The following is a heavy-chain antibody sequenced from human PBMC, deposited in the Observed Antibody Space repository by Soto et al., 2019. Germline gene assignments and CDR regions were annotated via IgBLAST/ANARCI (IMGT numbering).Heavy chain of an antibody. J-gene: IGHJ6*02. Sequence: QVQLVQSGAEVKKPGASVKVSCKASGYTFTSYDINWVRQATGQGLEWMGWMNPNSGNTGYAQKFQGRVTMTRNTSISTAYMGLSSLRSEDTAVYYCARESYIVATINGPYYYYGMDVWGQGTTVTVSS. D-gene: IGHD5-12*01. CDR3: ARESYIVATINGPYYYYGMDV. CDR2: MNPNSGNT. V-gene: IGHV1-8*01. CDR1: GYTFTSYD.